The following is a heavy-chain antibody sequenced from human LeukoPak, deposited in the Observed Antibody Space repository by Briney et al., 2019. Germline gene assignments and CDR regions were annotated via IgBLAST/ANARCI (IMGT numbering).Heavy chain of an antibody. CDR3: ARGRGTMVRGVRFDY. CDR2: INHSGST. V-gene: IGHV4-34*01. J-gene: IGHJ4*02. Sequence: SETLSLTCAVYGGSFSGYYWSWIRQPPGKGLEWIGEINHSGSTNYNPSLKSRVTISVDTSKNQFSLKLSSVTAADTAVYYCARGRGTMVRGVRFDYWGQGTLVTVSS. CDR1: GGSFSGYY. D-gene: IGHD3-10*01.